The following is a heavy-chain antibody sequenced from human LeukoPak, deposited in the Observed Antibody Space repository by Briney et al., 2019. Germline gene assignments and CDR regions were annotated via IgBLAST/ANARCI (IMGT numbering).Heavy chain of an antibody. D-gene: IGHD6-19*01. CDR3: ARREAVAMFDP. CDR2: IHYSGIT. V-gene: IGHV4-59*08. CDR1: GGSISGNY. Sequence: SETLSLTCTASGGSISGNYWSWIRQTPGKGLEWIGFIHYSGITNYNPSLKSRVTISLDTSKNQFSLKVSSVTAADTAVYYCARREAVAMFDPWGQGTLVTVSS. J-gene: IGHJ5*02.